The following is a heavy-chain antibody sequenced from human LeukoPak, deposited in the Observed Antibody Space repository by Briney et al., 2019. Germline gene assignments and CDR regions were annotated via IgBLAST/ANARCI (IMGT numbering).Heavy chain of an antibody. CDR2: IWYDGSNK. D-gene: IGHD3-10*01. V-gene: IGHV3-33*01. CDR3: ARSPLWFGELLSTDY. CDR1: GFTFSSYG. J-gene: IGHJ4*02. Sequence: PGRSLRLSCAASGFTFSSYGMHWVRQAPGKGLEWVAVIWYDGSNKYYADSVKGRFTISRDNSKNTLCLQMNSLRAEDTAVYYCARSPLWFGELLSTDYWGQGTLVTVSS.